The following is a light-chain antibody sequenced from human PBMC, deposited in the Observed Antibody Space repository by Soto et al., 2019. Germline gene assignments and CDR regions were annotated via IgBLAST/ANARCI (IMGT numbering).Light chain of an antibody. J-gene: IGKJ1*01. V-gene: IGKV3-11*01. CDR2: HAS. Sequence: EIVLTQSPATLSLSPGERATLSCRASQSVTNSLAWYQQQPGQAPRLLIYHASNRATGVPARFSGSGSGTDFTLPISSLEPADFAVYYCQQRRTFGQGTKVEIK. CDR1: QSVTNS. CDR3: QQRRT.